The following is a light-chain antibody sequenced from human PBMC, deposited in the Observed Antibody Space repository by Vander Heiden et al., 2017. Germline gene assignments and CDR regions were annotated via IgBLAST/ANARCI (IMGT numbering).Light chain of an antibody. CDR2: DVT. V-gene: IGLV2-11*01. J-gene: IGLJ2*01. Sequence: HSALSPPPSLSPSPSPSVSMSCAGTAGDIGAHNFGSWYQQRPGRAPDLIIYDVTKRPSRVPDRFSASKSGNTASLTISGLQADDEAEYYCCSFAGRYTVVFGGGTKLTVL. CDR1: AGDIGAHNF. CDR3: CSFAGRYTVV.